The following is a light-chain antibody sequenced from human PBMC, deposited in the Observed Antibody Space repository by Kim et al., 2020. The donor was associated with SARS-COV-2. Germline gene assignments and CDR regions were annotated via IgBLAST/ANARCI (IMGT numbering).Light chain of an antibody. CDR3: QTWGAGTWV. Sequence: QLVLTQSPSASASLGASVKLTCTLSSGHSSYAIAWHQQQPQKGPRYLMKLDSDGSHTKGDGISDRFSGSSSGAERYLTIFSLQSEDEADYYCQTWGAGTWVFGGGTQLT. CDR2: LDSDGSH. J-gene: IGLJ3*02. CDR1: SGHSSYA. V-gene: IGLV4-69*01.